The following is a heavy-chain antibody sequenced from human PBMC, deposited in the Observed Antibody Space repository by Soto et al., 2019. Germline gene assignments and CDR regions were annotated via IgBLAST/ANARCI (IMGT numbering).Heavy chain of an antibody. D-gene: IGHD1-1*01. J-gene: IGHJ5*01. CDR3: ARDASGTTSFLVS. CDR2: IWLDGSER. CDR1: GFSFSTSG. V-gene: IGHV3-33*01. Sequence: QVQLVESGGGVVQPGKSLRLSCVVSGFSFSTSGMHWVRQVPGKGLEWISAIWLDGSERYYRDSVKGRFTISRDNSKNTLFLQMTSLRAEDTAVYFCARDASGTTSFLVSWGQGTLVTVSS.